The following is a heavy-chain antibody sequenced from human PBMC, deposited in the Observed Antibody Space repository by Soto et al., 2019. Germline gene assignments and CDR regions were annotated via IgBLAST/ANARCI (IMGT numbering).Heavy chain of an antibody. D-gene: IGHD6-6*01. V-gene: IGHV4-34*01. Sequence: PSETLSLTCTVSGGSISSGDYCWSWIRQHPGKGLEWIGEINHSGSTNYNPSLKSRVTISVDTSKNQFSLKLSSVTAADTAVYYCARGALAARPNFDYWGQGTLVTVSS. CDR1: GGSISSGDYC. CDR2: INHSGST. J-gene: IGHJ4*02. CDR3: ARGALAARPNFDY.